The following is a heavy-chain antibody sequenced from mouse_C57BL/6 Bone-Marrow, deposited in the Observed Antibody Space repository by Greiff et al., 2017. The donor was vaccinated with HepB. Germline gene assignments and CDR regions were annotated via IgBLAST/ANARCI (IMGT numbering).Heavy chain of an antibody. V-gene: IGHV1-39*01. CDR3: ARGGSVYLLLLY. J-gene: IGHJ3*01. D-gene: IGHD1-1*01. CDR1: GYSFTDYY. Sequence: EVKLQQSGPELVKPGASVKISCKASGYSFTDYYMNWVKQSHGKSLEWIGVIIPNYGTTSYNQKFKGKATLTVDQSSSTAYMQLNSLTSADSALYYCARGGSVYLLLLYWGQGTLVTVSA. CDR2: IIPNYGTT.